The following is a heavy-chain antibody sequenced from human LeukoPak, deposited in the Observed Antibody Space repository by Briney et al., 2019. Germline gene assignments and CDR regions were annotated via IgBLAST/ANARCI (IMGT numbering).Heavy chain of an antibody. CDR2: IKQDGSER. V-gene: IGHV3-7*01. D-gene: IGHD3-10*01. J-gene: IGHJ6*03. CDR1: GFTFTTYW. CDR3: ARVLSGRGSLYDYYYYMDV. Sequence: GESLRLSCAASGFTFTTYWMSWVRQAPGKGLEWVATIKQDGSERYYVDSVKGRFTISRDNAQNSLSLQMNSLRAEDTAVYYCARVLSGRGSLYDYYYYMDVWGKGTTVTISS.